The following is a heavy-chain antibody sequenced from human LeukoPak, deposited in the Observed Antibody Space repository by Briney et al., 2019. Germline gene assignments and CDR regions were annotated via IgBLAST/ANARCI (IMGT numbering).Heavy chain of an antibody. CDR2: INSGRSST. J-gene: IGHJ3*02. V-gene: IGHV3-74*01. CDR1: GFNFSSYW. Sequence: GGSLRLSCAASGFNFSSYWMHWVRQAPGKGLVWVSRINSGRSSTSYADSVKGRFTISRDNAKNTLYLQMNSLRAEDTAVYYCARDHSRWLVRGHDAFDIWGQGTPVTVSS. D-gene: IGHD6-19*01. CDR3: ARDHSRWLVRGHDAFDI.